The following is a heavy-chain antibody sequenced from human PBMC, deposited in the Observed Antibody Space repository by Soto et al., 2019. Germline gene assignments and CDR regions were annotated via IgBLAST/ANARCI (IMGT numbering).Heavy chain of an antibody. CDR1: GGSISSYY. Sequence: QVQLQESGPGLVKPSETLSLTCTVSGGSISSYYWSWIRQPPGKGLEWIGYIYYSGSTNYNPSLKTRVSPSVDTSKNPFSLQRSSVTAADTAVYYCARHVDAAAILEGFDPWGQRPLVTVCS. CDR2: IYYSGST. J-gene: IGHJ5*02. CDR3: ARHVDAAAILEGFDP. D-gene: IGHD2-2*01. V-gene: IGHV4-59*08.